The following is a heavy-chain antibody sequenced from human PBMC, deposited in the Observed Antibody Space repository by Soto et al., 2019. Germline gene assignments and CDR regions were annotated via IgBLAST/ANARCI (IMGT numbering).Heavy chain of an antibody. Sequence: SLRLSCAASGFTFSSYAMSWVRQAPGKGLEWVSAISGSGGSTYYADSVKGRFTISRDNSKNTLYLQMNSLRAEDTAVYYCAKVVDNWNVPSLDYWGQGTLVTVSS. CDR1: GFTFSSYA. J-gene: IGHJ4*02. CDR3: AKVVDNWNVPSLDY. D-gene: IGHD1-20*01. V-gene: IGHV3-23*01. CDR2: ISGSGGST.